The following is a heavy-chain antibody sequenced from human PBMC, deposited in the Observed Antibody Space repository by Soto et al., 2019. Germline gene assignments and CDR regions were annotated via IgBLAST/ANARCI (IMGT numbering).Heavy chain of an antibody. Sequence: SKTLSLTCAVYGGSFRGYYWRWLRQPPGKGLEWIGEINHSGSTNYNPSLKSRVTISVDTSKNQFSLKLSSVTAADTAVYYCARVSSILGVVIIPVYPYFDYWGQGTLVT. D-gene: IGHD3-3*02. V-gene: IGHV4-34*01. CDR1: GGSFRGYY. J-gene: IGHJ4*02. CDR2: INHSGST. CDR3: ARVSSILGVVIIPVYPYFDY.